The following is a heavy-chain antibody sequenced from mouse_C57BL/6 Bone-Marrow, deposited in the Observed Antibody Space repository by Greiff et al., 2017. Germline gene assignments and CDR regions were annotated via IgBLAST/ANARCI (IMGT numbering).Heavy chain of an antibody. CDR1: GYTFTSYW. Sequence: VQLQQPGAELVKPGASVKLSCKASGYTFTSYWMHWVKQRPGQGLEWIGMIHPNSGSTNYNEKFKSKATLPVDKSTSAAYMQLSSLTSEDAAVYYCASAWFDYWGQGTRVTVSA. V-gene: IGHV1-64*01. CDR3: ASAWFDY. J-gene: IGHJ3*01. CDR2: IHPNSGST.